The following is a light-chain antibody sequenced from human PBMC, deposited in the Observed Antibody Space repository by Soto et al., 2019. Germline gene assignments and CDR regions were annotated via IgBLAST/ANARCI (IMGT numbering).Light chain of an antibody. CDR3: QQYYASSRT. V-gene: IGKV3-20*01. Sequence: EIVLTQSPGTLSLSPGERATLSCRASQSISSTYLAWYRQKPGQAPRLLIYAASSRATGIPDRFSGSGSGTDFIILISRLEPADVAVYYFQQYYASSRTFGQGTRVDIK. J-gene: IGKJ1*01. CDR1: QSISSTY. CDR2: AAS.